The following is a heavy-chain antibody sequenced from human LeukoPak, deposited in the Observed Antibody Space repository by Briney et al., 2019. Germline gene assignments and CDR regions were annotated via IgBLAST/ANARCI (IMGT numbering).Heavy chain of an antibody. D-gene: IGHD4-23*01. CDR3: ARDYPYLSGNSASLLDY. Sequence: SETLSLTCTVSGGSISSGDYYWRWIRQPPGKGLEWIGYIYYSGSTYYNPSLKSRVIISVDTSKNQFSLKLSSVTAADTAVYYCARDYPYLSGNSASLLDYWGQGTLVIVSS. V-gene: IGHV4-30-4*01. CDR1: GGSISSGDYY. CDR2: IYYSGST. J-gene: IGHJ4*02.